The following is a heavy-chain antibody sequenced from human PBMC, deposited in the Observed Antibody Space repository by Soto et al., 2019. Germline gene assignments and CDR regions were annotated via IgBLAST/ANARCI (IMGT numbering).Heavy chain of an antibody. V-gene: IGHV4-39*01. Sequence: SETLSLTCTVSGGSISSSSYYWGWIRQPAGKGLKWIGSIYYSGSTYYNPSLKSRVTISVDTSKNQFSLKLSSVTAADTAVYYCARQDIVLMVYANDYWGQGTLVTVSS. CDR2: IYYSGST. CDR1: GGSISSSSYY. CDR3: ARQDIVLMVYANDY. D-gene: IGHD2-8*01. J-gene: IGHJ4*02.